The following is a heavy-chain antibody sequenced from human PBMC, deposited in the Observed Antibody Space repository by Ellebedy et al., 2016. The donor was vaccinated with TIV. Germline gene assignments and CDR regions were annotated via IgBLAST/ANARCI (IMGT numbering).Heavy chain of an antibody. CDR2: ISYDGSKK. CDR1: GFTFSSYG. D-gene: IGHD2-21*01. CDR3: VKDEDIVVRGGAWDYFGY. J-gene: IGHJ4*02. Sequence: GESLKISCAASGFTFSSYGMHWVRQAPGKGLEWVAVISYDGSKKYYSESVKGRFTISRDNSKNTLYLQMNSLRAEDTAVYYCVKDEDIVVRGGAWDYFGYWGQGTLVTVSS. V-gene: IGHV3-30*18.